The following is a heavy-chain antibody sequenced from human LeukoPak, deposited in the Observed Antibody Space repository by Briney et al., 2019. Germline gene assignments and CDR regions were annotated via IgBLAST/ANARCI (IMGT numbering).Heavy chain of an antibody. Sequence: SETLSLTCTVSGGSISGYYWSWIRQPPGKGLEWIGYIYYSGSTNYNPSLKSRVTISVDTSKNQFSLKLSSVTAADTAVYYCARVSYYDSRFDYWGQGTLVTVSS. V-gene: IGHV4-59*01. CDR1: GGSISGYY. D-gene: IGHD3-22*01. CDR2: IYYSGST. CDR3: ARVSYYDSRFDY. J-gene: IGHJ4*02.